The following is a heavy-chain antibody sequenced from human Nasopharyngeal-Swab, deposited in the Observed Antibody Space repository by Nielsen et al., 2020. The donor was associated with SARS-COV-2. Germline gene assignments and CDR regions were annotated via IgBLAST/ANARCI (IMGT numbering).Heavy chain of an antibody. D-gene: IGHD2-2*01. CDR3: ARGYCSSTSCYVMDV. CDR1: GYTLTELS. V-gene: IGHV1-2*02. J-gene: IGHJ6*02. CDR2: INPNSGGT. Sequence: ASVKVSCKVSGYTLTELSMHWVRQAPGQGLEWMGWINPNSGGTNYAQKFQGRVTMTRDTSISTAYMELSRLRSDDTAVYYCARGYCSSTSCYVMDVWGQGTTVTVSS.